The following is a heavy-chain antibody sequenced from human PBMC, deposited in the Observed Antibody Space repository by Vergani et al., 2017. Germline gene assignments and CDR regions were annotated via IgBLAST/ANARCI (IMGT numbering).Heavy chain of an antibody. Sequence: QVQLQESGPGLVKPSETLSLTCTVSGGSISSHYWSWIRQPPGKGLEWIGYIYYSGSTNYNPSLKSRVTISVDTSKNQFSLKLSSVTAADTAVYYCARGYYDSSGYLDYWGQGTLVTVSS. D-gene: IGHD3-22*01. CDR2: IYYSGST. CDR1: GGSISSHY. CDR3: ARGYYDSSGYLDY. J-gene: IGHJ4*02. V-gene: IGHV4-59*11.